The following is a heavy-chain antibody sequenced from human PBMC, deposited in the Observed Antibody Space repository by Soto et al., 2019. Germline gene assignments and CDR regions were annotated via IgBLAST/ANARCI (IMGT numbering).Heavy chain of an antibody. J-gene: IGHJ6*02. D-gene: IGHD2-2*01. CDR2: MNPNSGNT. Sequence: QVQLVQSGAEVKKPGASVKVSCKASGYTFTSYDINWVRQATGQGLEWMGWMNPNSGNTGYAQKFQGRVTXTRXXSXGTAYMELSSLRSEDTAVYYCARDHIVLVPAAISYYYYGMDVWGQGTTVTVSS. CDR3: ARDHIVLVPAAISYYYYGMDV. CDR1: GYTFTSYD. V-gene: IGHV1-8*01.